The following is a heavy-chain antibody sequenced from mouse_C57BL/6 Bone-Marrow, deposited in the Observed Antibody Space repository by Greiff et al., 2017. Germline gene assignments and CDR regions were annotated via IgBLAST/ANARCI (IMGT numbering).Heavy chain of an antibody. V-gene: IGHV1-55*01. CDR2: IYPGSGST. CDR3: ARPCYSDYWYFDV. D-gene: IGHD2-12*01. CDR1: GYTFTSYW. J-gene: IGHJ1*03. Sequence: VQLQQPGAELVKPGASVKMSCKASGYTFTSYWITWVKQTPGQGLEWIGDIYPGSGSTNYNEKFKIKATLTVSTSSSKAYMQLSILTSEDSAVYYCARPCYSDYWYFDVWGTGTTVTVSS.